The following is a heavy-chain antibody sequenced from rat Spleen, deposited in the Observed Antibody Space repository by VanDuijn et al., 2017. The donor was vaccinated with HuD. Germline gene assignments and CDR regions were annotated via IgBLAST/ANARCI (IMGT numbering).Heavy chain of an antibody. J-gene: IGHJ2*01. D-gene: IGHD1-9*01. CDR2: ITYDGSTT. V-gene: IGHV5-29*01. CDR1: GFTFSNFG. Sequence: EVQLVDSGGGLVQPGRSLKLSCAASGFTFSNFGMVWVRQAPTKGLEWVATITYDGSTTYYRDSVKGRFTISIDNVKSTLDLQMDSLTSEDTATKYCARHGYNSYVDYWGQGVMVTVSS. CDR3: ARHGYNSYVDY.